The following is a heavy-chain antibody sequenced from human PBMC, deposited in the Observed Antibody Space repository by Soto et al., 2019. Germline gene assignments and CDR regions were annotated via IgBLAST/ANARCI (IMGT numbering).Heavy chain of an antibody. CDR1: GGSISISSYY. V-gene: IGHV4-39*01. CDR3: ARLIHCKTTSCYFDY. J-gene: IGHJ4*02. Sequence: SETLSLTCTVSGGSISISSYYWCWIRHPPGKGLEWIGSIYYSGSTYYNPSLKSRVTISGDTSKNQFSLKLSSVTAADTAVFYCARLIHCKTTSCYFDYWGQGTLVTVSS. CDR2: IYYSGST. D-gene: IGHD2-2*01.